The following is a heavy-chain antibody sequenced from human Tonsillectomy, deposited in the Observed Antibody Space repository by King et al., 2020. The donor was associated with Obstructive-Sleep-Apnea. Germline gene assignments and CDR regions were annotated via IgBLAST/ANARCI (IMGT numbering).Heavy chain of an antibody. Sequence: VQLQESGPGLVKPSQTLSLTCTVSGGSISSGDYYWSWIRQPPGKGLEWIGYIYYSGSTYYNPSLKSRVTISVDTSKNQFSLKLSSVTAADTAVYYCARDPAPLSYYYDSSGYHDFDYWGQGTLVTVSS. V-gene: IGHV4-30-4*01. J-gene: IGHJ4*02. D-gene: IGHD3-22*01. CDR3: ARDPAPLSYYYDSSGYHDFDY. CDR1: GGSISSGDYY. CDR2: IYYSGST.